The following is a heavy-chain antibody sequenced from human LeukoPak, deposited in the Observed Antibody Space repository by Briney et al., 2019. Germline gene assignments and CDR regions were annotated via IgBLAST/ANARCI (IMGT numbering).Heavy chain of an antibody. CDR2: ISAYNGNT. Sequence: GASVKVSFKASGYTFTCYGFCWLRQAPAQGLEWMGWISAYNGNTNNVHKHQGRDTIITDTSTSTAYMDLRSMRSDDTAVYYCARIRVLCSDGSYYWWHYFDYWGQGTLDTVSS. CDR1: GYTFTCYG. J-gene: IGHJ4*02. D-gene: IGHD2-15*01. CDR3: ARIRVLCSDGSYYWWHYFDY. V-gene: IGHV1-18*01.